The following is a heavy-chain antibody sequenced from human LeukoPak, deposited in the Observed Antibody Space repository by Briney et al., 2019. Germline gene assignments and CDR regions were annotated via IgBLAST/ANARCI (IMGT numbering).Heavy chain of an antibody. J-gene: IGHJ4*02. CDR1: GDSISSINYY. CDR3: ARGRRGYSGYGEEKDY. V-gene: IGHV4-39*07. D-gene: IGHD5-12*01. CDR2: IYYRGTT. Sequence: SETLSLTCTVSGDSISSINYYWGWIRQPPGKGLEWIASIYYRGTTYYNPSLKSRVTISVDTSKNQFSLKLSSVTAADTAVYYCARGRRGYSGYGEEKDYWGQGTLVTVSS.